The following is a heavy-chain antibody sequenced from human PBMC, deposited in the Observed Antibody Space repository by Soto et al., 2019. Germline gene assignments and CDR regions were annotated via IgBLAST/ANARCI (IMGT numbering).Heavy chain of an antibody. CDR2: IYYSGST. V-gene: IGHV4-59*01. CDR1: GGSISSYY. Sequence: PSETLSLTCTVSGGSISSYYWSWIRQPPGKGLEWIGYIYYSGSTNYNPSLKSRVTISVDTSKNQFSLKLSSVTAADTAVYYCARDRRGSYCSGGSCYPGGVYYYYYYGMDVWGQGTTVTVSS. CDR3: ARDRRGSYCSGGSCYPGGVYYYYYYGMDV. J-gene: IGHJ6*02. D-gene: IGHD2-15*01.